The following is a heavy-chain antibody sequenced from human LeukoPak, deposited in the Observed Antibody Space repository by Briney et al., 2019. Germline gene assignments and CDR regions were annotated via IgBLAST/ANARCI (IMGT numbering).Heavy chain of an antibody. V-gene: IGHV1-24*01. CDR3: ATVPSSAGAIPFDY. CDR2: FDPEDGET. CDR1: GYTLTELS. J-gene: IGHJ4*02. Sequence: ASVKVSCRVSGYTLTELSMHWVRQAPGKGLEWMGGFDPEDGETIYAQKFQGRVTMTEDTSTDTAYMELSSLRSEDTAVYYCATVPSSAGAIPFDYWGQGTLVTVSS. D-gene: IGHD1-26*01.